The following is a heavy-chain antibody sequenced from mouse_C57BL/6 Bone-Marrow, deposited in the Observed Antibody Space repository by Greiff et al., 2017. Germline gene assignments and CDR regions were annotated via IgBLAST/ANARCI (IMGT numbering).Heavy chain of an antibody. CDR2: IYPGGGYT. V-gene: IGHV1-63*01. D-gene: IGHD2-3*01. Sequence: VKLMESGAELVRPGTSVKMSCKASGYTFTNYWIGWAKQRPGHGLEWIGDIYPGGGYTNYNEKFKGKATLTADKSSSTAYMQFSSLTSEDSAIYYCSRTSHDGYYGYYFDYWGQGTTLTVSS. CDR1: GYTFTNYW. J-gene: IGHJ2*01. CDR3: SRTSHDGYYGYYFDY.